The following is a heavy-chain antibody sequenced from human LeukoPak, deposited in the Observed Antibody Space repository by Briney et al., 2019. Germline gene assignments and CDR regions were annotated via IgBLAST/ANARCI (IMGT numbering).Heavy chain of an antibody. CDR1: GFTFSDYY. V-gene: IGHV3-11*01. CDR2: ISSSGNTI. D-gene: IGHD4-17*01. CDR3: ASRRTVTSTNPHTFDI. J-gene: IGHJ3*02. Sequence: PGGSLRLSCAASGFTFSDYYMSWIRQAPGKGLEWLSYISSSGNTIFYADSVRGRFTISRDNAMNSLSLHMNSLRAEDTAVYYCASRRTVTSTNPHTFDIWGQGTMVTVSS.